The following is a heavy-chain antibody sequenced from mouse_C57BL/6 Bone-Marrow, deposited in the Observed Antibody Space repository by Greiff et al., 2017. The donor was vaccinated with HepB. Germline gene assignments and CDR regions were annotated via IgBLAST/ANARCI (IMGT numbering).Heavy chain of an antibody. CDR2: IHPNSGST. CDR1: GYTFTSYW. V-gene: IGHV1-64*01. J-gene: IGHJ4*01. Sequence: VQLQQPGAELVKPGASVKLSCKASGYTFTSYWMHWVKQRPGQGLEWIGMIHPNSGSTNYNEKFKSKATLTVDKSSSTAYMQLSSLTSEASAVYYCARSELLHYAMDYWGQGTSVTVSS. CDR3: ARSELLHYAMDY. D-gene: IGHD2-1*01.